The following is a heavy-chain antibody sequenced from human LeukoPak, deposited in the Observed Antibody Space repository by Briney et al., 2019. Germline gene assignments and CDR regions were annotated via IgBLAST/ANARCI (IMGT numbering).Heavy chain of an antibody. J-gene: IGHJ4*02. V-gene: IGHV1-8*01. CDR1: GYTFTSYD. D-gene: IGHD3-16*01. CDR2: MNPNSGKT. Sequence: ASVKFSCKASGYTFTSYDINWVRQATGQGLEWMGWMNPNSGKTGYAQKFQGRVTMTRNTSISTAYMGLSSLRSEDTAVYYCARGQKYDYVWGSYRYWGQGTLVTVSS. CDR3: ARGQKYDYVWGSYRY.